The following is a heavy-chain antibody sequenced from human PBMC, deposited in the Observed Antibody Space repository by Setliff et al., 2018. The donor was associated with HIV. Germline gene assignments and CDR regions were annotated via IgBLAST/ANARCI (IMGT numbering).Heavy chain of an antibody. CDR1: GYTLSELS. Sequence: GASVKVSCKVSGYTLSELSMHWVRQAPGEGLEWMGGFDPEDGETIYAEKFQGRVTMTEDTATETAYMELSSLRSEDAAVYYCATDAYHDVLTGPTPGAFAIWGQGTVVTVSS. V-gene: IGHV1-24*01. J-gene: IGHJ3*02. D-gene: IGHD3-9*01. CDR3: ATDAYHDVLTGPTPGAFAI. CDR2: FDPEDGET.